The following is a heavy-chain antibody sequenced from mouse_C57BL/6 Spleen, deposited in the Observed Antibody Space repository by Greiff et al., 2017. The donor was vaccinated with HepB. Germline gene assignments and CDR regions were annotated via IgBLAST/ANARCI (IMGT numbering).Heavy chain of an antibody. CDR2: IDPSDSET. J-gene: IGHJ2*01. D-gene: IGHD1-1*01. V-gene: IGHV1-52*01. CDR1: GYTFTSYW. CDR3: ARRLRYPYYFDY. Sequence: QVQLQQPGAELVRPGSSVKLSCKASGYTFTSYWMHWVKQRPIQGLEWIGNIDPSDSETHYNQKFKDKATLTVDKSSSTAYMQLSSLTSEDSAVYYCARRLRYPYYFDYWGQGTTLTVSS.